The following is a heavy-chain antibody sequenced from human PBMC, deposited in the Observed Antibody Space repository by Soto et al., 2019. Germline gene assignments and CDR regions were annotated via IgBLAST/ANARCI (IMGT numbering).Heavy chain of an antibody. CDR1: GFTFSSYA. Sequence: PVGSLRLSCAASGFTFSSYAMHWVRQAPGKGLEWVAVISYDGSNKYYADSVKGRFTISRDNSKNTLYLQMNSLRAEDTAIYYCAKDPYDSSGYYHDYWGQGTLVTVSS. J-gene: IGHJ4*02. CDR3: AKDPYDSSGYYHDY. V-gene: IGHV3-30-3*01. CDR2: ISYDGSNK. D-gene: IGHD3-22*01.